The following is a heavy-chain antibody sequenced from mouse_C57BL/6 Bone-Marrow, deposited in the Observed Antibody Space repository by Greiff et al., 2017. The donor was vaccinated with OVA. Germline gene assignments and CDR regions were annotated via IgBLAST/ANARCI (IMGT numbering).Heavy chain of an antibody. J-gene: IGHJ4*01. Sequence: EVMLVESGGGLVQPGGSLKLSCAASGFTFGDYYMYWVRQTPEKRLEWVAYISNGGGSTYYPDTVKGRFTISRDNAKNTLYLQMSRLKSEDTAMYYCARHVGSYYSFFYYAMDYWGQGTSVTVSS. CDR2: ISNGGGST. CDR1: GFTFGDYY. D-gene: IGHD1-1*01. V-gene: IGHV5-12*01. CDR3: ARHVGSYYSFFYYAMDY.